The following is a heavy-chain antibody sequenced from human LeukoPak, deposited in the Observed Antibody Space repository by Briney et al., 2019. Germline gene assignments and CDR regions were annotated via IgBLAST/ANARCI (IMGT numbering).Heavy chain of an antibody. CDR1: GFTFSNYH. Sequence: GGPLTLSCAASGFTFSNYHMNGVRQAPGKALEWISYISSSGSTIYYAHSVKARFTISRDNTKNSLYLQMNSLRADDTAVYYCTRDWKIWGQGTLVTVSS. CDR3: TRDWKI. V-gene: IGHV3-48*03. J-gene: IGHJ4*02. D-gene: IGHD1-1*01. CDR2: ISSSGSTI.